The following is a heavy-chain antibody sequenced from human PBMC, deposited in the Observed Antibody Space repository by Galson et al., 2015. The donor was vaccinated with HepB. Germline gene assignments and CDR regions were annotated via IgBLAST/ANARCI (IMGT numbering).Heavy chain of an antibody. Sequence: SVKVSCKASGYTFTSYDINWVRQATGQGLEWMGWMNPNSGNTGYAQKFQGRVTMTRNTSISTAYMELSSLTSEDTAVYYCARAMGMITFGGVIVRTGFDPWGQGTLVTVSS. J-gene: IGHJ5*02. CDR1: GYTFTSYD. CDR2: MNPNSGNT. CDR3: ARAMGMITFGGVIVRTGFDP. D-gene: IGHD3-16*02. V-gene: IGHV1-8*01.